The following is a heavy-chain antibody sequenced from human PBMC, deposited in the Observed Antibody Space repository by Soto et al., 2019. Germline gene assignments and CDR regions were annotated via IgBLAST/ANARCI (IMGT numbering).Heavy chain of an antibody. CDR2: IYYSGST. Sequence: PSETLSLTCTVSGGSISSYYWSWIRQPPGKGLEWIGYIYYSGSTNYNPSLKSRVTISVDTSKNQFSLKLSSVTAADTAVYCCARTGAFSDYDAFDIWGQGTMVTVSS. CDR3: ARTGAFSDYDAFDI. V-gene: IGHV4-59*08. CDR1: GGSISSYY. J-gene: IGHJ3*02. D-gene: IGHD4-17*01.